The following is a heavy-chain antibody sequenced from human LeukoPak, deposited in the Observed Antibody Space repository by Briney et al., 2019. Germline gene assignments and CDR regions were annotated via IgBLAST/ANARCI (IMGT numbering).Heavy chain of an antibody. CDR1: GFTFDDYG. Sequence: GGSLRLSCAASGFTFDDYGMSWVRQAPGKGLEWVSGINWNGGSTGYADSVKGRFTISRDNAKNSLYLQMNSLRAEDTAVYYCARLPQPYCSGGSCYVDYWGQGTLVTVSS. CDR3: ARLPQPYCSGGSCYVDY. D-gene: IGHD2-15*01. J-gene: IGHJ4*02. V-gene: IGHV3-20*04. CDR2: INWNGGST.